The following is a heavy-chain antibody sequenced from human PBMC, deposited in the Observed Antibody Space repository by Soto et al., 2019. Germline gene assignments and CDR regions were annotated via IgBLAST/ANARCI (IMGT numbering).Heavy chain of an antibody. CDR2: IYYSGST. CDR3: ASGGSGSYQDELFDY. CDR1: GGSISSYY. D-gene: IGHD3-10*01. J-gene: IGHJ4*02. V-gene: IGHV4-59*01. Sequence: PSETLSLTCTVSGGSISSYYWSWIRQPPGKGLEWIGYIYYSGSTNYNPSLKGRVTISVDTSKNQFSLKLSSVTAADTAVYYCASGGSGSYQDELFDYWGQGTLVTVSS.